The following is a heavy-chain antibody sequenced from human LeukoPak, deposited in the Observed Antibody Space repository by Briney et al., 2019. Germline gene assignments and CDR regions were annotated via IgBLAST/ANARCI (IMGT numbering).Heavy chain of an antibody. V-gene: IGHV5-10-1*01. CDR1: GYSFTSYW. D-gene: IGHD3-9*01. Sequence: GESLRISCKGSGYSFTSYWISWVRQMPGKGLEWMGRIDPSDSYTNYSPSFQGHVTISADKSISTAYLQWSSLKASDTAMYYCARQELVLRYFDWSPEAFDIWGQGTMVTVSS. CDR3: ARQELVLRYFDWSPEAFDI. J-gene: IGHJ3*02. CDR2: IDPSDSYT.